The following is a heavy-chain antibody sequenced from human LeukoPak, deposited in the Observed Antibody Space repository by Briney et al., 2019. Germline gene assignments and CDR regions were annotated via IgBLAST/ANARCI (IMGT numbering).Heavy chain of an antibody. CDR3: AKCSGWFVRGKDYYYYYMDV. CDR2: ISGSGGST. J-gene: IGHJ6*03. V-gene: IGHV3-23*01. CDR1: GFTFSSYA. Sequence: GGSLRLSCAASGFTFSSYAMSWVRQAPGKGLEWVSAISGSGGSTYYADSVKGRFTISRDNSKNTLYLQMNSLRAEDTAVYYCAKCSGWFVRGKDYYYYYMDVWGKGTTVTVSS. D-gene: IGHD6-19*01.